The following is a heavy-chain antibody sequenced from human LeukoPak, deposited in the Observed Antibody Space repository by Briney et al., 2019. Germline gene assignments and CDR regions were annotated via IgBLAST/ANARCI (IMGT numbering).Heavy chain of an antibody. D-gene: IGHD3-22*01. V-gene: IGHV4-59*01. CDR1: GGSISSYY. J-gene: IGHJ4*02. CDR3: ARDRYDSSGYDY. CDR2: IYYSGST. Sequence: SETLSLTCTVSGGSISSYYWSWIRQPPGKGLEWIGYIYYSGSTNYNPSLKSRVTISVDTSKNQFSLKLSSVTAADTAVYYCARDRYDSSGYDYWGQGTLVTVSS.